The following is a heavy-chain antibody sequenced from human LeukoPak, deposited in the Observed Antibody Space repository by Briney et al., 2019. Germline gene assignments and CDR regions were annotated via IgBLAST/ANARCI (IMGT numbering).Heavy chain of an antibody. Sequence: SETLSLTCTVSGGSISSRSYDWGWLRQPPGRGRGGLGSIYYSGSTYYNPSLKSRVTISVDTSKNQFSLKLSSVTAADTAVYYCAREPGTFDYPYMDVWGKGTTVTISS. D-gene: IGHD3-16*01. CDR3: AREPGTFDYPYMDV. V-gene: IGHV4-39*02. CDR2: IYYSGST. CDR1: GGSISSRSYD. J-gene: IGHJ6*03.